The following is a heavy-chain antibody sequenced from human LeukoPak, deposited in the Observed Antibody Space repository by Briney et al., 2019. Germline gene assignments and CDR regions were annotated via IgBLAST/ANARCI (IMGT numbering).Heavy chain of an antibody. V-gene: IGHV4-30-2*01. CDR2: INHSGST. D-gene: IGHD3-16*02. J-gene: IGHJ4*02. CDR1: GGSISSGGYS. CDR3: ARDPTYYDYVWGSYRPPFDY. Sequence: PSQTLSLTCAVSGGSISSGGYSWSWIRQPPGKGLEWIGEINHSGSTNYNPSLKSRVTISVDTSKNQFSLKLSSVTAADTAVYYCARDPTYYDYVWGSYRPPFDYWGQGTLVTVSS.